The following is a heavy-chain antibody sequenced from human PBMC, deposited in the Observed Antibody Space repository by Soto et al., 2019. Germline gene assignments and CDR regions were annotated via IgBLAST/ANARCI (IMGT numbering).Heavy chain of an antibody. V-gene: IGHV4-30-2*01. CDR3: ARDYRYNWFDP. Sequence: LSLTCAVSGGSISSGGYSWSWIRQPPGKGLERIGYIYHSGSTYYNPSLKSRVTISVDRSKNQFSLKLSSVTAADTAVYYCARDYRYNWFDPWGQGTLVTVSS. CDR1: GGSISSGGYS. CDR2: IYHSGST. D-gene: IGHD4-4*01. J-gene: IGHJ5*02.